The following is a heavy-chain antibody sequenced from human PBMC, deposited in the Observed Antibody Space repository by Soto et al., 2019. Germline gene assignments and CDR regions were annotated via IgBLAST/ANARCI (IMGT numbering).Heavy chain of an antibody. D-gene: IGHD6-19*01. V-gene: IGHV3-64*01. Sequence: EVQLVESGGGLVQPGGSLRLSCAASGFTFSSYAMHWVRQAPGKGLEYVSAITTNGGSTYYANSVKGRFTISRDNSKKTRYLQMGSLRGAGRAVYSCARVDSKGWYDYWGQGTLVTVSS. CDR3: ARVDSKGWYDY. CDR1: GFTFSSYA. CDR2: ITTNGGST. J-gene: IGHJ4*02.